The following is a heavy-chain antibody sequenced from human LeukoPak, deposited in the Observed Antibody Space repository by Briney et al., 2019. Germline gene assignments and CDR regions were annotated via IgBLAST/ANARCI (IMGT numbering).Heavy chain of an antibody. J-gene: IGHJ6*03. CDR2: INPNSGGT. V-gene: IGHV1-2*02. D-gene: IGHD1-26*01. CDR1: RYSFTGYY. Sequence: ASVKVSCKASRYSFTGYYLHWVRQAPRQGLEWMGWINPNSGGTNYAQNFQGRVTMTRDTSISTAFMELSRLRSDDTAVYYCARDRWEPYYYYYYMDVWGKGTTVTVSS. CDR3: ARDRWEPYYYYYYMDV.